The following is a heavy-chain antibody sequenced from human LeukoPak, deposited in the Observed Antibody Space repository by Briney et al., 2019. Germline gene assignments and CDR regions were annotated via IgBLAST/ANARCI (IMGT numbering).Heavy chain of an antibody. V-gene: IGHV4-34*01. Sequence: SETLSLTCAVYGGSFSGYYWSWIPQPPGKGLEWIGEINHSRSTNYNPSLKSRVTISIDTSKNQISLKLSSVTAADTAVYYCARRPLGGIDYWGQGTLVTVSS. CDR2: INHSRST. CDR3: ARRPLGGIDY. D-gene: IGHD3-16*01. J-gene: IGHJ4*02. CDR1: GGSFSGYY.